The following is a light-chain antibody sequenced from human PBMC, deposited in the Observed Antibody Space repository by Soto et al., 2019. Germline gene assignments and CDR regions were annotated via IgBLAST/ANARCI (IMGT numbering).Light chain of an antibody. J-gene: IGKJ1*01. Sequence: DIHMPGSASPQSASVGETVDITFRASQNIDMYLNWYQQKPGKAPKLLIYDASSLEGGVPSRFSGSGSGTEFTLTISSLQPDDFATYYCQQYNSYSRTFGQGTKVDI. CDR1: QNIDMY. V-gene: IGKV1-5*01. CDR3: QQYNSYSRT. CDR2: DAS.